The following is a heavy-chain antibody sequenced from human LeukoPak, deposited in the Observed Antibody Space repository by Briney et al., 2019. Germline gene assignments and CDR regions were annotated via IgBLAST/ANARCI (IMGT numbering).Heavy chain of an antibody. CDR3: ARATPDGYYFDY. J-gene: IGHJ4*02. D-gene: IGHD2-15*01. CDR1: GFTFSSYD. V-gene: IGHV3-13*01. CDR2: IGTAGDT. Sequence: PGGSLRLSCAASGFTFSSYDMHWVRQAKGKGLEWVSAIGTAGDTYYPGSVKGRFTISRENAKNSLYLQMNSLRAGDTAVYYCARATPDGYYFDYWGQGTLVTVSS.